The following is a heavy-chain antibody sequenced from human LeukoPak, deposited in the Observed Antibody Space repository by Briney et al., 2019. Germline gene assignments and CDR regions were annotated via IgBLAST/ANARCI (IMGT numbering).Heavy chain of an antibody. J-gene: IGHJ6*02. V-gene: IGHV1-3*01. D-gene: IGHD3/OR15-3a*01. Sequence: RWASVKVSCKASGYTFTSYAMHWVRQAPGQRLEWMGWINAGNGNTKHSQKFQGRVTITRDTSASTAYMELSSLRSDDTAVNYCARDSLYYDLGRQHKSGMDGHYYYGMDVWGQGTTVTVSS. CDR3: ARDSLYYDLGRQHKSGMDGHYYYGMDV. CDR1: GYTFTSYA. CDR2: INAGNGNT.